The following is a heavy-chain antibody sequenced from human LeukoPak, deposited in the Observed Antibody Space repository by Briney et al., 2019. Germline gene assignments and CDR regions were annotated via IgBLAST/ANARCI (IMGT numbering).Heavy chain of an antibody. V-gene: IGHV4-30-4*08. J-gene: IGHJ3*02. CDR1: GGSISSGGYY. Sequence: SQTLSLTCTVSGGSISSGGYYWSWIRQPPGKGLEWIGYIYYSGSTYYNPSLKSRVTISVDTSKNQFSLKLSSVTAADTAVYYCARDMGDSSGYFDAFDIWGQGTMVTVSS. CDR3: ARDMGDSSGYFDAFDI. CDR2: IYYSGST. D-gene: IGHD3-22*01.